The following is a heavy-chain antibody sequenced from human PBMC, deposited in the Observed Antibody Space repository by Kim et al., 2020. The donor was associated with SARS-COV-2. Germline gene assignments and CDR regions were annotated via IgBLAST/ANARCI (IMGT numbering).Heavy chain of an antibody. J-gene: IGHJ3*02. CDR2: INHSGST. CDR3: ARGEQDYVWGSYRYITLSDAFDI. V-gene: IGHV4-34*01. D-gene: IGHD3-16*02. CDR1: GGSFSGYY. Sequence: SETLSLTCAVYGGSFSGYYWSWIRQPPGKGLEWIGEINHSGSTNYNPSLKSRVTISVDTSKNQFSLKLSSVTAADTAVYYCARGEQDYVWGSYRYITLSDAFDIWGQGTMVTVSS.